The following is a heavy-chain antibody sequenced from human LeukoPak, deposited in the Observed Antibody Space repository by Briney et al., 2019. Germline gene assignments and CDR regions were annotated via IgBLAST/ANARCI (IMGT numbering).Heavy chain of an antibody. Sequence: SETLSLTCAVYGGSFSGYYWSWIRQHPGKGLEWIGYIYYSGSTYYNPSLKSRVTISVDTSKNQFSLKLSSVTAADTAVYYCARDLNPNLTFDYWGQGTLVTVSS. CDR2: IYYSGST. D-gene: IGHD1-14*01. J-gene: IGHJ4*02. CDR3: ARDLNPNLTFDY. CDR1: GGSFSGYY. V-gene: IGHV4-31*11.